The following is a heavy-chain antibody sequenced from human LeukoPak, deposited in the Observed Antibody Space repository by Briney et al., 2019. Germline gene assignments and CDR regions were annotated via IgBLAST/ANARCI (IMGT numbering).Heavy chain of an antibody. Sequence: ASVKVSCKVSGYTLTELSMHWVRQAPGKGLEWMGGFDPEDGETIYAQKFQGRVTMTEDTSTDTAYMELSSLRSEDTAVYYCATDQRCSSTSCFYGMDVWGQGTTVTVTS. J-gene: IGHJ6*02. V-gene: IGHV1-24*01. CDR1: GYTLTELS. CDR3: ATDQRCSSTSCFYGMDV. CDR2: FDPEDGET. D-gene: IGHD2-2*01.